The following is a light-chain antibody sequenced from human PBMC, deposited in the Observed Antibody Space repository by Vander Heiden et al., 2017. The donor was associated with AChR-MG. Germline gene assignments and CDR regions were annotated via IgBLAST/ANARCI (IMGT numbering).Light chain of an antibody. CDR1: QSVSASY. J-gene: IGKJ1*01. CDR3: QQYVKSRT. CDR2: GAS. V-gene: IGKV3-20*01. Sequence: EIVLTQPPGTLSLSPGERATLSCRASQSVSASYLAWYQQKPGLAPRLLIYGASSRATGIPDRFSGSGSGTDFTLTISRLEPEDFAVYYCQQYVKSRTFGQGTKVEIK.